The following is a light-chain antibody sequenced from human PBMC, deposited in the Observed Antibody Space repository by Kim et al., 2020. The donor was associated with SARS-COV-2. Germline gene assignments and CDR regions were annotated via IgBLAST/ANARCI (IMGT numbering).Light chain of an antibody. CDR2: WAS. Sequence: SASVGDTVTITCRARQSFGSRLAWYQQKPGKAPKLLIYWASTLASGVPSRFSGSGSGTEFTLTISSLQPDDFATYYCQQYYYYWTFGQGTKVDIK. V-gene: IGKV1-5*03. J-gene: IGKJ1*01. CDR1: QSFGSR. CDR3: QQYYYYWT.